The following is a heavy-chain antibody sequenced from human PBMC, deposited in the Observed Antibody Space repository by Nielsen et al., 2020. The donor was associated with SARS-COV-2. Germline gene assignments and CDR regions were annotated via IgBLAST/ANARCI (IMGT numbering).Heavy chain of an antibody. J-gene: IGHJ4*02. D-gene: IGHD3-3*01. V-gene: IGHV1-24*01. CDR1: GYTLTELS. CDR3: AREGLYYDFWSGFDY. CDR2: FDPEDGET. Sequence: ASVKVSCKVSGYTLTELSMHWVRQAPGKGLEWMGGFDPEDGETIYAQKFQGRVTMTTDTSTSTAYMELRSLRSDDTAVYYCAREGLYYDFWSGFDYWGQGTLVTVSS.